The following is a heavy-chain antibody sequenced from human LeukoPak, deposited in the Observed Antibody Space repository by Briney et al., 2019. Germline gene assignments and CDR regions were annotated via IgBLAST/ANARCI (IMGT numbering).Heavy chain of an antibody. J-gene: IGHJ4*02. D-gene: IGHD1-26*01. V-gene: IGHV3-30*02. CDR3: AKDGGGTDFDY. CDR1: GFTFSRNG. Sequence: PGGSLRLSCAVSGFTFSRNGMHWVRQAPGKGLEWVTFISYDGSNEYYADSVKGRSTISRDNSKNTLYLQMNSLRAEDTAVYYCAKDGGGTDFDYWGQGTLVTVSS. CDR2: ISYDGSNE.